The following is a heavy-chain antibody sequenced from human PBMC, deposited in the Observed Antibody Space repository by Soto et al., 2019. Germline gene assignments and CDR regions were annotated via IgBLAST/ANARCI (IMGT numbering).Heavy chain of an antibody. CDR3: ARGADWNYDLAWFDP. J-gene: IGHJ5*02. D-gene: IGHD1-7*01. V-gene: IGHV4-31*03. CDR2: IYYSGST. Sequence: QVQLQESGPGLVKPSQTLSLTCTVSGGSISSGGYYWSWIRQHPGKGLEWIGYIYYSGSTYYNPSLKSRVTISVDTSKNQCSLKLSSVTAADTAVYYCARGADWNYDLAWFDPWGQGTLVTVSS. CDR1: GGSISSGGYY.